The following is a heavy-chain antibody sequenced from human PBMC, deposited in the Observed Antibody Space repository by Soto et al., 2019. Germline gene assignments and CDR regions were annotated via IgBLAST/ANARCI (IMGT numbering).Heavy chain of an antibody. Sequence: ASVKVSCKASGYTFTDYYIHWVRQAPGQGLQWMGWINPNSGGTNYAQTFQGRVSMTRDTSINTVYIHLSNLRSDDTAVYYCATTTVHFAPPAYLDSWGQGTLVTVSS. CDR3: ATTTVHFAPPAYLDS. D-gene: IGHD4-17*01. CDR1: GYTFTDYY. J-gene: IGHJ4*02. CDR2: INPNSGGT. V-gene: IGHV1-2*02.